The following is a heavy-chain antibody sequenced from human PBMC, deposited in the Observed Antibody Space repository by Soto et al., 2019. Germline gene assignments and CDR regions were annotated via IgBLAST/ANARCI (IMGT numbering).Heavy chain of an antibody. V-gene: IGHV3-23*01. CDR2: ISGSGGST. CDR1: GFTFSSYA. D-gene: IGHD3-10*01. Sequence: GESLKISCAASGFTFSSYAMSWVRQAPGKGLEWVSAISGSGGSTYYADSVKGRFTISRDNSKNTLYLQMNSLRAEDTAVYYCAKDWRTLMVRGVPIDYWGQGTLVTVSS. CDR3: AKDWRTLMVRGVPIDY. J-gene: IGHJ4*02.